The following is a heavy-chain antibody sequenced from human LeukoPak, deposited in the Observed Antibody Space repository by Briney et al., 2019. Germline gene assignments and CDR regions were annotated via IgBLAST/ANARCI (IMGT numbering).Heavy chain of an antibody. D-gene: IGHD5-18*01. Sequence: SETLSLTCTVSGGSISSSRYYWGWIRQPPGKGLEWIGSIYYSGSTYYNPSLKSRVTISVDTSKNQFSLKLSSVTAADTAVYYCARTAGYSYGYYYYYYYTDVWGKGTTVTVSS. CDR3: ARTAGYSYGYYYYYYYTDV. CDR2: IYYSGST. V-gene: IGHV4-39*01. CDR1: GGSISSSRYY. J-gene: IGHJ6*03.